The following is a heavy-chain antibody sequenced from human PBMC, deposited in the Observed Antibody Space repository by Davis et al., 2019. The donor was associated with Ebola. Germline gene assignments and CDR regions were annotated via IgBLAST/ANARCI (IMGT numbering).Heavy chain of an antibody. V-gene: IGHV4-59*12. J-gene: IGHJ4*02. D-gene: IGHD3-22*01. Sequence: SETLSLTCTVSGGSISSYYWSWIRQPPGKGLEWIGYIYYSGSTNYNPSLKSRVTISVDTSKNQFSLKLSSVTAADTAVYYCARLLAYYYDSSGYYRPYYFDYWGQGTLVTVSS. CDR2: IYYSGST. CDR1: GGSISSYY. CDR3: ARLLAYYYDSSGYYRPYYFDY.